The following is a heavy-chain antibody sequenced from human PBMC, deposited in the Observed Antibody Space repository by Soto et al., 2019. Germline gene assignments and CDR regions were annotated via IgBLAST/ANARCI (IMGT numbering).Heavy chain of an antibody. V-gene: IGHV3-66*01. CDR1: GFTVSSNY. CDR3: ARDADHYYYYYMDV. Sequence: GGSLRLSCAASGFTVSSNYMSWVRQAPGKGLEWVSVIYSGGSTYYADSVKGRFTISRDNSKNTLYLQMNSLRAEDTAVYYCARDADHYYYYYMDVWGKGTTVIVSS. J-gene: IGHJ6*03. CDR2: IYSGGST.